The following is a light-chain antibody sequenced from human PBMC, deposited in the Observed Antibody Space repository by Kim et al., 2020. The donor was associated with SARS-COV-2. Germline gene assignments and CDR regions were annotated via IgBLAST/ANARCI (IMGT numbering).Light chain of an antibody. CDR3: CSYAGNTGWV. CDR1: SSDVGGYNY. J-gene: IGLJ3*02. Sequence: QSALTQPRSVSGSPGQSVTISCTGTSSDVGGYNYVSWYQHHPGKAPKLMIYDVTKWPSGVPDRFSGSKSGNTASLTISGLQAEDEADYYCCSYAGNTGWVFGGGTQLTVL. CDR2: DVT. V-gene: IGLV2-11*01.